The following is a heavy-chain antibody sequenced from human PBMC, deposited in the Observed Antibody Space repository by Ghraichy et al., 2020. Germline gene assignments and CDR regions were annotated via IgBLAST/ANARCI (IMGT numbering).Heavy chain of an antibody. D-gene: IGHD4/OR15-4a*01. J-gene: IGHJ5*02. CDR2: IKEDGSGK. Sequence: GGSLRLSCAASGFTFSAYWMSWVRQAPGKGLEWVANIKEDGSGKYYVDSVKGRFTISRDNARNSLYLQMNSLRAEDTALYYCARDPPRRADRSFHPWGQGTLVTVSS. CDR1: GFTFSAYW. V-gene: IGHV3-7*01. CDR3: ARDPPRRADRSFHP.